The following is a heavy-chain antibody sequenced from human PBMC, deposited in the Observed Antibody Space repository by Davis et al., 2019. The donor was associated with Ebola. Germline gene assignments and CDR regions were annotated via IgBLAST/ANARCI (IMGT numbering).Heavy chain of an antibody. D-gene: IGHD5-12*01. V-gene: IGHV6-1*01. Sequence: HSQTLSLTCAISGDSVSSGGWNWIRQSPSRGLEWLGRTYYNSKWYNDYAASVKSRITINPDTSKNQFSLKLNSVTPEDTAVYYCGRGWLRTGIDYWGQGTLVTVSS. CDR3: GRGWLRTGIDY. CDR1: GDSVSSGG. CDR2: TYYNSKWYN. J-gene: IGHJ4*02.